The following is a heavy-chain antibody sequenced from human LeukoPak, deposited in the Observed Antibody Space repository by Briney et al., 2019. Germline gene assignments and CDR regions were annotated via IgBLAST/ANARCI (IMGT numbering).Heavy chain of an antibody. CDR2: IYHSGST. D-gene: IGHD6-13*01. CDR3: TRDLSSAWFYY. J-gene: IGHJ4*02. Sequence: SETLSLTCTVSGYSISSGYYWGWIRQPPGKGLEWIGSIYHSGSTYYNPSLKSRVTISVDMSKNQVSLKLSSVTAADTAVYYCTRDLSSAWFYYWGQGTLVTVSS. CDR1: GYSISSGYY. V-gene: IGHV4-38-2*02.